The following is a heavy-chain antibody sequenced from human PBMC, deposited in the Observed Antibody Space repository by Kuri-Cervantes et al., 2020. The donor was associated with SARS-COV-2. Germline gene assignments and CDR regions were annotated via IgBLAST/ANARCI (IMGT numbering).Heavy chain of an antibody. CDR2: ISSSGSTI. CDR3: AKDRSDPYGDYGVDDY. Sequence: GGSLRLSCTVSGGSISSYYWSWIRQPAGKGLEWVSYISSSGSTIYYADSVKGRFTISRDNAKNSLYLQMNSLRAEDTAVYYCAKDRSDPYGDYGVDDYWGQGTLVTCYS. D-gene: IGHD4-17*01. J-gene: IGHJ4*02. V-gene: IGHV3-11*01. CDR1: GGSISSYY.